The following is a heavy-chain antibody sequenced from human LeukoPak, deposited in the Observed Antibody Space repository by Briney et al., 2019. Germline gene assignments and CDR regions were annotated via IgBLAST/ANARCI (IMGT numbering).Heavy chain of an antibody. Sequence: PGGSLRLSCAASGFTFSSYWMSWVRQAPGKGLEWVANIKQDGSEKYYVDSVKGRFTISRDNAKNSLYLQMNSLRAEDTAVYYCARARPSYRRLYYYMDVWGKGTTVTVSS. CDR2: IKQDGSEK. CDR1: GFTFSSYW. D-gene: IGHD2-2*01. CDR3: ARARPSYRRLYYYMDV. J-gene: IGHJ6*03. V-gene: IGHV3-7*01.